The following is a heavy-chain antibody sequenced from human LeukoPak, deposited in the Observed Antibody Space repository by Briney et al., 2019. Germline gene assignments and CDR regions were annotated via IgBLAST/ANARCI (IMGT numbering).Heavy chain of an antibody. D-gene: IGHD2-21*02. J-gene: IGHJ4*02. V-gene: IGHV3-23*01. CDR3: AKSHHVTAVDY. Sequence: GGSLRLSCAASGFTFSHYGMTWVRQAPGKGLEWVSAISGSGGSTYYAGSVKGRFTISRDNSKNTLYLQMNSLRADDTAVYYCAKSHHVTAVDYWGQGTLVTVSS. CDR1: GFTFSHYG. CDR2: ISGSGGST.